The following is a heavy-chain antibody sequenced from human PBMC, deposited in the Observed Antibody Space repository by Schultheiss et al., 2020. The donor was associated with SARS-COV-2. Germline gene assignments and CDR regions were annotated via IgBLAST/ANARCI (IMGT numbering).Heavy chain of an antibody. CDR3: AKDRFISDAFDI. Sequence: GESLKISCATSGFTFSSHAMSWVRQAPGKGLEWVSTLSAAGDNTNYADSVKGRFSISRDTSKNTLYLEMNSVRAEDTAVYYCAKDRFISDAFDIWGQGTMVTVSS. D-gene: IGHD3-16*01. V-gene: IGHV3-23*01. CDR2: LSAAGDNT. J-gene: IGHJ3*02. CDR1: GFTFSSHA.